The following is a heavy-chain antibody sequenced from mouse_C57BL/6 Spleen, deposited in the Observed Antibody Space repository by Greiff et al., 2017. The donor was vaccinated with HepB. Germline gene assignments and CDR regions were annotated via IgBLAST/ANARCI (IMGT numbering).Heavy chain of an antibody. J-gene: IGHJ3*01. CDR1: GFSLTSYG. CDR3: ARNELAY. Sequence: VKVVESGPGLVQPSQSLSITCTVSGFSLTSYGVHWVRQSPGKGLEWLGVIWSGGSTDYNAAFISRLSISKDNSKSQVFFKMNSLQADDTAIYYCARNELAYWGQGTLVTVSA. CDR2: IWSGGST. V-gene: IGHV2-2*01.